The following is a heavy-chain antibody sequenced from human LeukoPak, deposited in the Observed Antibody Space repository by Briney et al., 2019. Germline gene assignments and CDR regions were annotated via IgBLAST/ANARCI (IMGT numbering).Heavy chain of an antibody. CDR1: GFTVSTYW. D-gene: IGHD2-2*01. J-gene: IGHJ4*02. CDR2: INSDGSST. CDR3: ARPRQCYSTTSCANHFDY. V-gene: IGHV3-74*01. Sequence: QPGGSLRLSCAASGFTVSTYWMHWVRPAPGKGLVWVSRINSDGSSTSYADSVKGRFTISRDNAKNTLYLEMNSLRAEDTAVYYCARPRQCYSTTSCANHFDYWGQGTLVTVSS.